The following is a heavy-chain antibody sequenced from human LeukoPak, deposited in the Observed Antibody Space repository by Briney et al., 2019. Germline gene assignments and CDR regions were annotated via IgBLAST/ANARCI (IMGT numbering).Heavy chain of an antibody. CDR1: GFTFSGSA. J-gene: IGHJ4*02. D-gene: IGHD3-22*01. CDR3: TSTYYYDSSGNRNDY. V-gene: IGHV3-73*01. CDR2: IRSKANSYAT. Sequence: GGSLRLSCAASGFTFSGSAMHWVRQASGKGLEWVGRIRSKANSYATTYAASVKGRFTISRDDSKNTAYLQMNSLKTEDTAVYYCTSTYYYDSSGNRNDYWGRGTLVTVSS.